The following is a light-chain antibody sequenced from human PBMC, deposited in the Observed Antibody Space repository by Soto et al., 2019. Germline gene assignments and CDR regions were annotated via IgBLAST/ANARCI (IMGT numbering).Light chain of an antibody. CDR3: SSYTSSSTYV. V-gene: IGLV2-18*02. J-gene: IGLJ1*01. CDR2: EVS. Sequence: QSVLTQPPSVSGSPGQSVTISCTGTSSDVGSYNRVSWYQQPPGTAPKLMISEVSNRPSGVPDRFSGSKSGNTASLTISGLQAEDEVDYYCSSYTSSSTYVFGTGTKVTVL. CDR1: SSDVGSYNR.